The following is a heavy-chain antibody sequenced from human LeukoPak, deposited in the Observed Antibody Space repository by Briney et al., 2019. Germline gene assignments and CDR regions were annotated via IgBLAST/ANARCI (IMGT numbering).Heavy chain of an antibody. V-gene: IGHV1-8*03. CDR1: GYTFTGYY. D-gene: IGHD4-17*01. CDR2: MNPNSGNT. CDR3: ARVTPYGDLDY. Sequence: ASVKVSCKASGYTFTGYYMHWVRQAPGQGLEWMGWMNPNSGNTGYAQKFQGRVTITRNTSISTAYVELSSLRSEDTAVYYCARVTPYGDLDYWGQGTLVTVSS. J-gene: IGHJ4*02.